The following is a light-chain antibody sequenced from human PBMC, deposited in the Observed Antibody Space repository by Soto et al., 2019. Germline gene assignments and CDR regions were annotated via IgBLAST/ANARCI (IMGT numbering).Light chain of an antibody. Sequence: EIVMTQSPATLSVSPGERATLSCRAGQSISTDLAWYQQKPGQAPRLLMHGVSTRATGIPARFSGSGSGTEFTLTICSLQSEDFAVYYCQQYNNWPRTFGQGTKVDNK. J-gene: IGKJ1*01. CDR2: GVS. V-gene: IGKV3-15*01. CDR1: QSISTD. CDR3: QQYNNWPRT.